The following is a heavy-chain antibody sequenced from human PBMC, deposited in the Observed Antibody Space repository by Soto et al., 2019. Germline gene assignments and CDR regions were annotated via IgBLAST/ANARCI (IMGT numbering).Heavy chain of an antibody. Sequence: GGSLRLSCAASGFTFSSDWMHWVSQAAGKGLAWVSRINMDGSSTNYADSVKGRFTISRDNAKNTLYLQMNSLRADDTAVYYCARGPRGLYGNDYWGQGALVTVSS. D-gene: IGHD4-4*01. CDR1: GFTFSSDW. J-gene: IGHJ4*02. CDR3: ARGPRGLYGNDY. CDR2: INMDGSST. V-gene: IGHV3-74*01.